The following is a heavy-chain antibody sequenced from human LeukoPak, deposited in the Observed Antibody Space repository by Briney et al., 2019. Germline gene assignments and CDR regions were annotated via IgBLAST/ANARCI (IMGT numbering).Heavy chain of an antibody. V-gene: IGHV3-7*05. J-gene: IGHJ4*02. CDR3: ARGGGRHVEY. CDR1: GFTFSSYW. D-gene: IGHD2/OR15-2a*01. CDR2: IKEDGSEK. Sequence: PGGSLRLSCAASGFTFSSYWMSWVRQAPGKGLEWVANIKEDGSEKNYVDSVKGRFTISGDNAKNSLYLQMNSLRAEDTAVYYCARGGGRHVEYWGQGNLVTVSS.